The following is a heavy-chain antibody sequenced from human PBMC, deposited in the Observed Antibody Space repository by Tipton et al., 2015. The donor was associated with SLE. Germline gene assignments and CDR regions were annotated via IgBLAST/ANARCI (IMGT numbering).Heavy chain of an antibody. D-gene: IGHD6-13*01. Sequence: SLRLSCAASGFTFSSYSMNWVRQAPGKGLEWVSSISSSSRYIYYADSGKGRFTISRDNAKNSLYLQMNSLRAEDTAVYYCARREAAAVSNWGQGTLVTVSS. CDR2: ISSSSRYI. CDR1: GFTFSSYS. V-gene: IGHV3-21*01. J-gene: IGHJ4*02. CDR3: ARREAAAVSN.